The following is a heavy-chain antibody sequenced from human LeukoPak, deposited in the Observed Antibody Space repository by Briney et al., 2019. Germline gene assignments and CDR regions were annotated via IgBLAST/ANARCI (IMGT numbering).Heavy chain of an antibody. D-gene: IGHD3-3*01. J-gene: IGHJ6*02. V-gene: IGHV3-23*01. CDR3: AKDGGTYYDFWSGYYYYGMDV. CDR1: GFTFSSSA. CDR2: ISGSGGST. Sequence: GGSLRLSCAASGFTFSSSAMSWVRQVPGKGLEWVSGISGSGGSTYYADSVKGRFTISRDNSKNTLYLQMNSLRAEDTAVYYCAKDGGTYYDFWSGYYYYGMDVWGQGTTVTVSS.